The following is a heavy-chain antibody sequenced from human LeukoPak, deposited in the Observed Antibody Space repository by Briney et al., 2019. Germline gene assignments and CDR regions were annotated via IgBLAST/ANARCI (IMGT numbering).Heavy chain of an antibody. J-gene: IGHJ3*02. V-gene: IGHV4-59*11. CDR2: ISYIGST. CDR1: ADSFSSHY. Sequence: SETLTLTCAVSADSFSSHYWTWIRQPPGKGLEWIGYISYIGSTNYNPSLKSRVTISIDTSKNQFSLKLTSVTAADTAVYYCARDLVTVTKGFDIWGQGTMVSVSS. D-gene: IGHD4-17*01. CDR3: ARDLVTVTKGFDI.